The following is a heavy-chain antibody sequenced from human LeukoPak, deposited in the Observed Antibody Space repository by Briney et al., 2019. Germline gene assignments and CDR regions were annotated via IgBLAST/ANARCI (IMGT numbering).Heavy chain of an antibody. V-gene: IGHV3-23*01. Sequence: GGSLRLSCAASGFTFSSYAMSWVRQAPGKGLEWVSAISGSGGSTYYADSVKGRFTISRDNSKNTLYLQMNGLRAEDTAVYYCAKPFLGSYYYYGMDVWGQGTTVTV. J-gene: IGHJ6*02. CDR2: ISGSGGST. D-gene: IGHD1-14*01. CDR3: AKPFLGSYYYYGMDV. CDR1: GFTFSSYA.